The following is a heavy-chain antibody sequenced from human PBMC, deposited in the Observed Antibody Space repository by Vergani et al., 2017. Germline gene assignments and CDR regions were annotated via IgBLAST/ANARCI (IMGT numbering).Heavy chain of an antibody. D-gene: IGHD6-19*01. CDR2: INPNSGGT. CDR1: GYTFTGYY. V-gene: IGHV1-2*02. J-gene: IGHJ6*02. CDR3: ARVAVAGYYYYGMDV. Sequence: QVQLVQSGAEVKKPGASVKVSCKASGYTFTGYYMHWVRQAPGQGLEWMGWINPNSGGTNYAQKFQGSVTMTRDTAISTAYMELSRLRSDDTAVYYCARVAVAGYYYYGMDVWGQGTTVTVSS.